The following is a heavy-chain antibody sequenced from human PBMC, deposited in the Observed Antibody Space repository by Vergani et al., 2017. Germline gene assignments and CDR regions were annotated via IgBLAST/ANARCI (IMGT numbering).Heavy chain of an antibody. CDR3: TKGSRGYTGYFFDY. D-gene: IGHD5-12*01. CDR2: VSGSSATP. CDR1: GFSFPGYA. V-gene: IGHV3-23*04. Sequence: EVQLVGSGGGLIHPGGSLRLSCEASGFSFPGYAMSWVRQAPGKGLEWVSSVSGSSATPYYADSVKGRFIISRDNSKNTLHLQMNSLRADDAAVYYCTKGSRGYTGYFFDYWGQGTLATVSS. J-gene: IGHJ4*02.